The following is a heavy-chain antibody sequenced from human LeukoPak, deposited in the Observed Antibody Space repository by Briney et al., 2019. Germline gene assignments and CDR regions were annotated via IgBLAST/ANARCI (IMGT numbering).Heavy chain of an antibody. CDR3: AKVGYSGYDGLDY. CDR2: ISYDRSNK. CDR1: GVTSSTYG. Sequence: GTSLRLSCAASGVTSSTYGMHWVRQAPGKGLEWVAVISYDRSNKYYADSVKGRFTISRDNSKNTLYLQMNSLRAEDTAVYYCAKVGYSGYDGLDYWGQGTLVTVSS. V-gene: IGHV3-30*18. J-gene: IGHJ4*02. D-gene: IGHD5-12*01.